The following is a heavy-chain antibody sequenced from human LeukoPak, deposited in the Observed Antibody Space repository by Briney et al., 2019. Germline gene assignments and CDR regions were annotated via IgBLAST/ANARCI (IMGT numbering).Heavy chain of an antibody. CDR2: IRSKAYGGTT. D-gene: IGHD2-15*01. CDR3: ARDQGVHCSGGSCTAFDI. J-gene: IGHJ3*02. Sequence: HTGGSLRLSCTASGFTFGDYAMSWFRQAPGKGLEWVGFIRSKAYGGTTEYAASVKGRFTISRDDSKSIAYLQMNSLRAEDTAVYYCARDQGVHCSGGSCTAFDIWGQGTMVTVSS. CDR1: GFTFGDYA. V-gene: IGHV3-49*03.